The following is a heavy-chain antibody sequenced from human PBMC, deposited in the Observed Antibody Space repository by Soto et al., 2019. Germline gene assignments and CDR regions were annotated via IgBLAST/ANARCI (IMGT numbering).Heavy chain of an antibody. CDR1: GGFVSSGSYY. J-gene: IGHJ3*02. CDR3: ARVDRVTVAADVDAFDI. Sequence: QVQLQQWGAGLLKPSETLSLTCAVYGGFVSSGSYYWSWIRQPPGKGLEWIGEMSHSGGTHFNPSLKSRVTISVDTSKKQLSLNRCSGTAADSAPYSCARVDRVTVAADVDAFDIWGPGTMVTVAS. CDR2: MSHSGGT. D-gene: IGHD2-21*02. V-gene: IGHV4-34*01.